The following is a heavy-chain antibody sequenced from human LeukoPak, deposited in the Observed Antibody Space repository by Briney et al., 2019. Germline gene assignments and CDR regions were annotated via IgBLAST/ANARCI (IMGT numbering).Heavy chain of an antibody. CDR3: ARHNGSSWPFDY. J-gene: IGHJ4*02. Sequence: GESLKISCKASGYSFSNYWINWVRQMPGKGLEWMGVIYPGDSDTRYSPSFQGQVTISADKSISTAYLQWSSLKASDTAMYYCARHNGSSWPFDYWGQGTLVTVSS. CDR1: GYSFSNYW. CDR2: IYPGDSDT. D-gene: IGHD6-13*01. V-gene: IGHV5-51*01.